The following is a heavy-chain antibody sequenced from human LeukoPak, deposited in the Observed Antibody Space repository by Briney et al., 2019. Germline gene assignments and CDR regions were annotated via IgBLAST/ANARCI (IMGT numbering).Heavy chain of an antibody. CDR3: ARSRSWTAYYYDNSEYYGTHCFDP. CDR1: GGSISSSSYY. D-gene: IGHD3-22*01. J-gene: IGHJ5*02. CDR2: IYYSGNT. Sequence: SETLSLTCTVSGGSISSSSYYWGWIRQPPGKGLEWIGDIYYSGNTYYNPSLKSRVTISVDTSKNQFPLNLTSVTAADTAVYHCARSRSWTAYYYDNSEYYGTHCFDPWGRGTLVTVSS. V-gene: IGHV4-39*06.